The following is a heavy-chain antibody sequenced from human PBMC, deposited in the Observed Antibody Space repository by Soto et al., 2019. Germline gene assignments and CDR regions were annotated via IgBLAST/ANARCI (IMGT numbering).Heavy chain of an antibody. D-gene: IGHD3-3*01. Sequence: GASVKVSCKASGYTFTGHYMHWVRQAPGQGLEWMGWINPNSGGTNYAQKFQGRVTMTRDTSISTAYMELSRLRSDDTAVYYCARGEVVLRFLEWPIGGYYYYGMDVWGQGTTVTVSS. CDR2: INPNSGGT. J-gene: IGHJ6*02. CDR3: ARGEVVLRFLEWPIGGYYYYGMDV. V-gene: IGHV1-2*02. CDR1: GYTFTGHY.